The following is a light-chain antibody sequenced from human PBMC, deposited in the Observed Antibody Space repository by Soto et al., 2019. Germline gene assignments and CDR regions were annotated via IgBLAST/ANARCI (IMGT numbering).Light chain of an antibody. CDR1: QSTSSY. CDR3: QHSYSNPRT. Sequence: DIQMTRSPSSLFASVGERVTITGRASQSTSSYLNWYQQKPGNAPKPLIYAASSLQSAVPSKFSGSRSGTDLTLTISSLQPEDFATYHCQHSYSNPRTFGQGTNVDIK. J-gene: IGKJ1*01. V-gene: IGKV1-39*01. CDR2: AAS.